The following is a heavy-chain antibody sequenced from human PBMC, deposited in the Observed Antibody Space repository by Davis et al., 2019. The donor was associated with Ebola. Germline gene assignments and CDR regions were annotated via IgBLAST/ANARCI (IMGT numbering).Heavy chain of an antibody. CDR1: GGSISTHY. CDR3: ATIVEDDMVGAFEI. Sequence: SETLSLTCTVSGGSISTHYWTWIRQAPGKGLEWVGYIYYSGYSQYNPSLKGRLTISVDTSNNEVSLKLNSVTAADTALYYCATIVEDDMVGAFEIWGQGTMVTVS. D-gene: IGHD3-10*01. J-gene: IGHJ3*02. CDR2: IYYSGYS. V-gene: IGHV4-59*08.